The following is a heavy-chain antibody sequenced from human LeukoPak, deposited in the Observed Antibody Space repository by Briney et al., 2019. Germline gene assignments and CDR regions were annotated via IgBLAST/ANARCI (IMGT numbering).Heavy chain of an antibody. CDR3: ARASPGYDYIWGSLDY. V-gene: IGHV4-30-4*01. J-gene: IGHJ4*02. CDR1: GRSISSGDYY. CDR2: IYYSGNT. Sequence: SETLSLTCTVSGRSISSGDYYWSWIRQPPGKGLEWIGYIYYSGNTYYNPSLKSRVTISVDTSKNQFSLELSSVTAADTAVYYCARASPGYDYIWGSLDYWGQGTLVTVSS. D-gene: IGHD3-16*01.